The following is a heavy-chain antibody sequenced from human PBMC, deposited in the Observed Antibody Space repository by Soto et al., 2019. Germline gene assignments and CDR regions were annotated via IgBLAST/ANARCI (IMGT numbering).Heavy chain of an antibody. CDR2: VCYNGIT. D-gene: IGHD1-7*01. V-gene: IGHV4-59*11. Sequence: QVQLQESGPGLVKPSETLSLTCTVSGGSINNHYWSWIRQPPGKRLEWLGYVCYNGITNYNPSLKSRVTMSVDTSQNQGSLNLTSLTAADTATYDCASDNWYSEYWGQGIPVTVSS. CDR3: ASDNWYSEY. CDR1: GGSINNHY. J-gene: IGHJ4*02.